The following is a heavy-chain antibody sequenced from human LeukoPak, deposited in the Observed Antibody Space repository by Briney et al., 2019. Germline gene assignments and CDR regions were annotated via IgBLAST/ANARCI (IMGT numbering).Heavy chain of an antibody. V-gene: IGHV1-18*01. CDR3: ARDDCTNGVCYISDY. CDR2: ISGYNGNT. D-gene: IGHD2-8*01. Sequence: GASVKVSCKASGYTFTSYGISWVRQAPGQGLEWMGWISGYNGNTNYAQKLQGRVTMTTDTSTSTAYMEVRSLRSDDTAMYYCARDDCTNGVCYISDYWGQGTLVTVSS. CDR1: GYTFTSYG. J-gene: IGHJ4*02.